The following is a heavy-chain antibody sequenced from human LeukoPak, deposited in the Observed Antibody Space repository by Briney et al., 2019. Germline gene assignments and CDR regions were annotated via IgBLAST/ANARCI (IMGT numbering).Heavy chain of an antibody. J-gene: IGHJ4*02. CDR3: AKAPGGGYSIDY. V-gene: IGHV3-74*01. CDR2: INSDGSST. CDR1: GFTFSSYG. Sequence: GGSLRLSCAASGFTFSSYGMSWVRQAPGKGLVWVSRINSDGSSTSYADSVKGRFTISRDNAKNTLYLQMNSLRAEDTAVYYCAKAPGGGYSIDYWGQGTLVTVSS. D-gene: IGHD2-21*01.